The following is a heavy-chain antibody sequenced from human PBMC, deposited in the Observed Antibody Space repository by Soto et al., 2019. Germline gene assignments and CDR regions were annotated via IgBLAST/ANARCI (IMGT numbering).Heavy chain of an antibody. CDR1: GFTFSSYA. V-gene: IGHV3-30-3*01. D-gene: IGHD3-22*01. CDR3: ARALDYYDSSGYLHEATWSFDY. J-gene: IGHJ4*02. Sequence: QVQLVESGGGVVQPGRSLRLSCAASGFTFSSYAMHWVCQAPGKGLEWVAVISYDGSNKYYADSVKGRFTISRDNSKNTLYLQMNSLRAEDTAVYYCARALDYYDSSGYLHEATWSFDYWGQGTLVTVSS. CDR2: ISYDGSNK.